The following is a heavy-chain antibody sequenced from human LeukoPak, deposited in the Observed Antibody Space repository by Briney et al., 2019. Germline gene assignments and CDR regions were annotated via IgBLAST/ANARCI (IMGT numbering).Heavy chain of an antibody. CDR2: ISYDGSNK. D-gene: IGHD4-17*01. CDR1: GFTFSSYA. J-gene: IGHJ4*02. CDR3: AKVLTVTTSRFDY. V-gene: IGHV3-30-3*01. Sequence: PGRSLRLSCAASGFTFSSYAMHWVRQAPGKGLEWVAVISYDGSNKYYADSVKGRFTISRDNSKNTLYLQMNSLRAEDTAVYYCAKVLTVTTSRFDYWGQGTLVTVSS.